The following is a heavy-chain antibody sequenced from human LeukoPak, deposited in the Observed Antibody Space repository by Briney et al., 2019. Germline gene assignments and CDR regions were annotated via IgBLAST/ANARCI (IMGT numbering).Heavy chain of an antibody. Sequence: PGRSLRLSCAASGFTFSGYYMSWIRQAPGKGLEWVSYISDNGSTIYYADSVQGRSTISRDNANNSLYLQMNSLRAEDTAVYYCARDITIFGVVAQTDAWGKGTTVTVSS. CDR3: ARDITIFGVVAQTDA. D-gene: IGHD3-3*01. CDR2: ISDNGSTI. V-gene: IGHV3-11*01. CDR1: GFTFSGYY. J-gene: IGHJ6*04.